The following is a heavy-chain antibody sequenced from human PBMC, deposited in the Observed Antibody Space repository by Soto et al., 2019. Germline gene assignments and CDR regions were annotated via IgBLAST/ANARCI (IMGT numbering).Heavy chain of an antibody. J-gene: IGHJ5*02. Sequence: QVQLQESGPGLVKPSQTLSLSCTVSGGSISTGGYYWNWIRQHPGKGLEWIGYFYYSGSTYYSPSLKCRGTISVNTSKNQFSLKLSSVTAADTAVYYCARSVFPWGQGTLVTVSS. CDR2: FYYSGST. V-gene: IGHV4-31*03. CDR1: GGSISTGGYY. CDR3: ARSVFP.